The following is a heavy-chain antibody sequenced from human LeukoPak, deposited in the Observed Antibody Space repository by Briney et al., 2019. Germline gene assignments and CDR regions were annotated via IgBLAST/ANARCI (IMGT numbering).Heavy chain of an antibody. CDR3: AKTNGYFDQ. CDR2: ISGSGETT. J-gene: IGHJ4*02. Sequence: GGSLRLSCAASGFTFSSYGMTWLRQTPPKGLEWVSAISGSGETTYYSDSVKGRFTISRDNSKNTLFLQMNSLRVEDAAMYYCAKTNGYFDQWGQGTLVAVSS. CDR1: GFTFSSYG. V-gene: IGHV3-23*01. D-gene: IGHD2-8*01.